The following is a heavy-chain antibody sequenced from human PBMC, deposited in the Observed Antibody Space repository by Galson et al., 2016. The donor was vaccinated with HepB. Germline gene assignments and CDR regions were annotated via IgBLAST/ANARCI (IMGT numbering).Heavy chain of an antibody. D-gene: IGHD6-13*01. J-gene: IGHJ4*02. Sequence: SETLSLTCAVSGYSISSGYQWGWIRQPPGKGLEWIGGIYHSGSTYYNPSLKSRVTISVDTSKNQFSLKLRSVTAADTAVYYCARGSLWYDYWGQGTLVTVSS. CDR3: ARGSLWYDY. V-gene: IGHV4-38-2*01. CDR2: IYHSGST. CDR1: GYSISSGYQ.